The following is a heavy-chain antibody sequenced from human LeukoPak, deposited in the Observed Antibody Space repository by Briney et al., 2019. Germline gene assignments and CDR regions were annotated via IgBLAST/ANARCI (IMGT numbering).Heavy chain of an antibody. CDR3: AKDDHYDFWSGYLLG. Sequence: PGGSLRLSCAASGFTFSSYAMSWVRQAPGKGLEWVSAISGSGGSTYYADSVKGRFTISRDNSKNTLYLQMNSLRAEDTAVYYCAKDDHYDFWSGYLLGWGQGTLVTVSS. J-gene: IGHJ4*02. V-gene: IGHV3-23*01. D-gene: IGHD3-3*01. CDR1: GFTFSSYA. CDR2: ISGSGGST.